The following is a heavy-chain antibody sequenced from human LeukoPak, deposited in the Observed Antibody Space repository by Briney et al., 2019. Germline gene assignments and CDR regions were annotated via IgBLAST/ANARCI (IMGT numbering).Heavy chain of an antibody. D-gene: IGHD6-13*01. V-gene: IGHV4-34*01. CDR3: ARDRGKPIAAVPTHYFDY. CDR2: INHSGST. J-gene: IGHJ4*02. Sequence: PSETLSLTCAVYGGSFSGYYWSWIRQPPGKGLEWIGEINHSGSTNYNPSLKSRVTISVDTSKNQFSLKLSSVTAADTAVYYCARDRGKPIAAVPTHYFDYWGQGTLVTVSS. CDR1: GGSFSGYY.